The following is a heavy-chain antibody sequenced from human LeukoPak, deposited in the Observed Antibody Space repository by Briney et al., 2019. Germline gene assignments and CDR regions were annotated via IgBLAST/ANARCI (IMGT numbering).Heavy chain of an antibody. Sequence: SVKVSCKASGGTFSSYAISWVRQAPGQGLEWMGGIIPIFGTANYAQRFQGRVTITADESTSTAYMELSSLRSEDTAVYYCAREHGQGDYVHYWGQGTLVTVSS. D-gene: IGHD4-17*01. CDR2: IIPIFGTA. V-gene: IGHV1-69*01. CDR1: GGTFSSYA. CDR3: AREHGQGDYVHY. J-gene: IGHJ4*02.